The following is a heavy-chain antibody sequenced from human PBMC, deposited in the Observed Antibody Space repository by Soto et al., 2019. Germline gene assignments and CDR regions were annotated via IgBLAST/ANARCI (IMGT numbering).Heavy chain of an antibody. V-gene: IGHV3-23*01. Sequence: GGSLRLSCAASGFTFSSYAMSWVRQAPGKGLEWVSAISGSGGSTYYADSVKGRFTISRDNSKNTLYLQMNSLRAEDTAVYYCAKDENLIVGAPSFDYWGQGTLVTVSS. CDR3: AKDENLIVGAPSFDY. CDR1: GFTFSSYA. J-gene: IGHJ4*02. D-gene: IGHD1-26*01. CDR2: ISGSGGST.